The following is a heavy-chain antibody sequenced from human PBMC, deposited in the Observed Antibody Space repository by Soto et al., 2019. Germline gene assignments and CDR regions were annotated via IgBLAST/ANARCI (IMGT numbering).Heavy chain of an antibody. V-gene: IGHV3-30-3*01. J-gene: IGHJ6*02. CDR2: ISYDGSNK. D-gene: IGHD3-3*01. CDR3: ARDLHSTGSFGHYYYYGMDV. CDR1: GFTFSSYA. Sequence: PGGSLRLSCAASGFTFSSYAMHWVRRAPGKGLEWVAVISYDGSNKYYADSVKGRFTISRDNSKNTLYLQMNSLRAEDTAVYYCARDLHSTGSFGHYYYYGMDVWGQGTTVTVSS.